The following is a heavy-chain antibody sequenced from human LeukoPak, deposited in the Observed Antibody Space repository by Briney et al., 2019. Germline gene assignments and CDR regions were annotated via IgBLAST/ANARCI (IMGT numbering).Heavy chain of an antibody. V-gene: IGHV1-2*06. CDR3: ASGYSGSYYGQDY. Sequence: ASVKVSCKASGYTFTDYFIHWVRQAPGQGPEWMGRMNGNSGVTMYAQTLQDRVTITRDTSISTAYMELSRLTSDDTAVYYCASGYSGSYYGQDYWGQGTLVTVSS. D-gene: IGHD1-26*01. CDR2: MNGNSGVT. J-gene: IGHJ4*02. CDR1: GYTFTDYF.